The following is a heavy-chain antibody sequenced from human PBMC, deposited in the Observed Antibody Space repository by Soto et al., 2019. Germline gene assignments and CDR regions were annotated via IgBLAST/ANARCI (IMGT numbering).Heavy chain of an antibody. CDR2: ISHSGRT. Sequence: QVQLQESGPGLVKPSGTLSLTCAVSGGSISRTDWRSWVRQPPGKGLEWIADISHSGRTNYNPSLRSRVTMSLDNSKNQFSLNLTSVTAGDTAVYYCATHAGPFTGLHWGQGTLVTVSS. CDR1: GGSISRTDW. J-gene: IGHJ4*02. V-gene: IGHV4-4*02. D-gene: IGHD3-9*01. CDR3: ATHAGPFTGLH.